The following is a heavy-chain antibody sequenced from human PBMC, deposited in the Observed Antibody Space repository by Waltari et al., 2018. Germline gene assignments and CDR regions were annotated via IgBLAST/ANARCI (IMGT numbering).Heavy chain of an antibody. J-gene: IGHJ4*02. V-gene: IGHV3-74*01. Sequence: EVKLVESGGGLVQPGWSLILACAASGLAFRDNWMHLVSQAPGKGLVWVSRMNSDATIKDYADSVKGRFTISRDNAENTLYLQMNSLRIEDTAIYYCVRGSSGWYGTDFWGQGTLVTVSS. CDR3: VRGSSGWYGTDF. D-gene: IGHD6-19*01. CDR2: MNSDATIK. CDR1: GLAFRDNW.